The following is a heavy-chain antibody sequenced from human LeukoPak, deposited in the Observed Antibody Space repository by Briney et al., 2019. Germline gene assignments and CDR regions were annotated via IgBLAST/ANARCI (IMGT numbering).Heavy chain of an antibody. V-gene: IGHV4-4*02. CDR2: IYHSGST. J-gene: IGHJ4*02. CDR1: GGSISSSNW. D-gene: IGHD6-19*01. CDR3: AARKQWLAPVDY. Sequence: SETLSLTCAVSGGSISSSNWWSWVRQPPGKGLEWIGEIYHSGSTNYNPSLKSRVTISVDKSKNQFSLKLSSVTAADTAVYYCAARKQWLAPVDYWGQGTLVTVSS.